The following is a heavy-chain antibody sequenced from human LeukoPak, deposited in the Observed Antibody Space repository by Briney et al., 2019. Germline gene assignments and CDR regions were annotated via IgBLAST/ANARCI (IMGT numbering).Heavy chain of an antibody. J-gene: IGHJ4*02. Sequence: SETLSLTCTVPAGSINRYYWSWIRQPPGKGLEWIGYIYYSGSTNYNPSLKSRVTMSVDTSKNQFSLKLSSVTAADTAVYYCARIDRAVAGTIDYWGQGTLATVSS. V-gene: IGHV4-59*08. CDR1: AGSINRYY. CDR2: IYYSGST. D-gene: IGHD6-19*01. CDR3: ARIDRAVAGTIDY.